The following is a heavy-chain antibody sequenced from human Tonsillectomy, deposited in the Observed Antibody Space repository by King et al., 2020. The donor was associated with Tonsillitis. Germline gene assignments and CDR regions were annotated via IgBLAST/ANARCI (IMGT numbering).Heavy chain of an antibody. J-gene: IGHJ6*02. V-gene: IGHV3-33*01. CDR3: ARAPPAAPRSFYYYVMDV. Sequence: VQLVESGGGVVQPGRSLRLSCAASGFTFSSYGMHWVRQAPGKGLEWVAVIWYDGSNKYYADSVKGRFTLSRDNSKNTLYLQMNSLMVEDTAVYYCARAPPAAPRSFYYYVMDVWGQGTTVTVS. CDR1: GFTFSSYG. D-gene: IGHD2-2*01. CDR2: IWYDGSNK.